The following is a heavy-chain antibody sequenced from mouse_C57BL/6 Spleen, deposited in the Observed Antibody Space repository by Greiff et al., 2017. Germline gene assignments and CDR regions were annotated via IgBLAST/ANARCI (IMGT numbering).Heavy chain of an antibody. CDR1: GFSLTSYG. CDR3: AKIVPVVATDYAMDY. D-gene: IGHD1-1*01. Sequence: QVQLQQSGPGLVQPSQSLSITCTVSGFSLTSYGVHWVRQSPGKGLEWLGVIWRGGSTDYNAAFMSRLSITKDNSKSQVFFKMNSLQADDTAIYYCAKIVPVVATDYAMDYWGQGTSVTVSS. J-gene: IGHJ4*01. CDR2: IWRGGST. V-gene: IGHV2-5*01.